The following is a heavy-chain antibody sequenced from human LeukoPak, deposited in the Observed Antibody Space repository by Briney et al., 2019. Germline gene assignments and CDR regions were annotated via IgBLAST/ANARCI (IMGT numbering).Heavy chain of an antibody. Sequence: ASVKVSCKASGYTFSNYGVSWVRQAPGQGLEWMGWISGYTENTNYAHKLQGRVTMTTDTSTNTAYMELRSLRSDDTAVYYCARDMCYYDDGLGSHFDYWGQGTLVTVSS. V-gene: IGHV1-18*01. J-gene: IGHJ4*02. CDR1: GYTFSNYG. D-gene: IGHD3-22*01. CDR3: ARDMCYYDDGLGSHFDY. CDR2: ISGYTENT.